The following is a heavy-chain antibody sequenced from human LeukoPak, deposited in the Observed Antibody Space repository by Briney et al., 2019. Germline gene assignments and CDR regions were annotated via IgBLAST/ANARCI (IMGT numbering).Heavy chain of an antibody. CDR2: IYHSGST. CDR3: ARGSRNYFDY. J-gene: IGHJ4*02. Sequence: PSQTLSLTCTVSGGSISSGGYYWSWIRQPPGKGLEWIGYIYHSGSTYYNPSLKSRVTISVDRSKNQFSLKLSSVTAADTAVYYCARGSRNYFDYWGQGTLVTVSS. V-gene: IGHV4-30-2*01. CDR1: GGSISSGGYY.